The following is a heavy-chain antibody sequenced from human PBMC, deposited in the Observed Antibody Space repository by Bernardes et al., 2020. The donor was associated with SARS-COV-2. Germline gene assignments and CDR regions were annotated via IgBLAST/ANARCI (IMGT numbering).Heavy chain of an antibody. D-gene: IGHD6-25*01. CDR3: HLNARRPEFFDS. V-gene: IGHV3-30*03. Sequence: ARRLSCAASGFTFSNYGLHWVRQAPGTGLEWVAVISYDATKKYYADSVKGRFTVSRDNSKNTLFLQMNSLRTDDTAVYYCHLNARRPEFFDSWGQGSVVTVSS. J-gene: IGHJ4*02. CDR2: ISYDATKK. CDR1: GFTFSNYG.